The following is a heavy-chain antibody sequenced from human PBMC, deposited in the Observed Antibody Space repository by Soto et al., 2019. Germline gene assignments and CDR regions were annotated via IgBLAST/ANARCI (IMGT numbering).Heavy chain of an antibody. Sequence: LRLSCTCFGFTFGDYAISWSRQAPGKGLEWVGVIRSKAYGETTDYGASVKGRFTILRDESKSIAYLQLNSLQSEDTGVYYCTRYTYTSRYSYFGMDVWGHGTAVTVSS. D-gene: IGHD2-2*01. J-gene: IGHJ6*02. CDR3: TRYTYTSRYSYFGMDV. CDR1: GFTFGDYA. V-gene: IGHV3-49*03. CDR2: IRSKAYGETT.